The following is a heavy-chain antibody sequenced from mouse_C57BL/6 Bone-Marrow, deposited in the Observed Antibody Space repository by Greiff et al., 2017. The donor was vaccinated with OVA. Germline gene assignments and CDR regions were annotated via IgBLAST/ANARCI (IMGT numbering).Heavy chain of an antibody. D-gene: IGHD1-1*02. J-gene: IGHJ3*01. CDR1: GYTFTSYW. CDR2: IDPSDSYT. V-gene: IGHV1-50*01. Sequence: QVQLQQPGAELVKPGASVKLSCKASGYTFTSYWMQLVKQRPGQGLEWIGEIDPSDSYTNYNQKFKGKATLTVDTSSSTAYMQLSSLTSEDSAVYYCARDTWWDRGFAYWGQGTLVTVSA. CDR3: ARDTWWDRGFAY.